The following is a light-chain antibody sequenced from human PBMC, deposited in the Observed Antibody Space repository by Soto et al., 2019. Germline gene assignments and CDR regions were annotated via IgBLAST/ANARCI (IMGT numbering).Light chain of an antibody. CDR1: QSFGNN. J-gene: IGKJ4*01. Sequence: EIVWKQSPATLSLSPGERATLSCRARQSFGNNLAWYQQKPGQAPGLLIYEASTRATGIPARFSGSGSGTDFTLTISSLEPEDFAVYYCQQHANWPLTFGRGTKVEIK. CDR3: QQHANWPLT. V-gene: IGKV3-11*01. CDR2: EAS.